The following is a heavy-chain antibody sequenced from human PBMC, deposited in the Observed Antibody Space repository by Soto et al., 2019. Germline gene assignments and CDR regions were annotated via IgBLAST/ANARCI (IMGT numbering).Heavy chain of an antibody. CDR2: ISAYNGNT. Sequence: QVQLVQSGAEVKKPGASVKVSCKASGYTFNRYAISWVRQAPGQGLEWMGWISAYNGNTNYAQKFQGRVTMTTDTSTSTASMELRSLRSDDTAVYYCARLYYYDTSGYYYVEDFWGQGTLVTVSS. J-gene: IGHJ4*02. CDR1: GYTFNRYA. V-gene: IGHV1-18*01. CDR3: ARLYYYDTSGYYYVEDF. D-gene: IGHD3-22*01.